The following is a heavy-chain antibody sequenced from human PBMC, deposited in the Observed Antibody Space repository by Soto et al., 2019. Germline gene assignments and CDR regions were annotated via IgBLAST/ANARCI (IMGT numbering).Heavy chain of an antibody. CDR1: GGSVSSGSYY. CDR3: ARVRPPLDYDSSGYYAD. Sequence: SETLSLTCTVSGGSVSSGSYYWSWIRQPPGKGLEWIGYIYYSGSANYNPSLKSRVTISVDTSKNQFSLKLSSVTAADTAVYYCARVRPPLDYDSSGYYADWGQGTLVTVSS. V-gene: IGHV4-61*01. J-gene: IGHJ4*02. D-gene: IGHD3-22*01. CDR2: IYYSGSA.